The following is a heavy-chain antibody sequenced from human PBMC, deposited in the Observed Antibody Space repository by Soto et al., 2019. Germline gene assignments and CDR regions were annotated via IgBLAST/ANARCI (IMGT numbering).Heavy chain of an antibody. Sequence: GGSLRLSCAASGFTFSSYAMSWVRQAPGKGLEWVSAISGSGGSTYYADSVKGRLTISRDNSKNTLYLQMNSLRAEDTAVYYCAKDEYSGYDFRVYWGQGTLVTVSS. CDR3: AKDEYSGYDFRVY. V-gene: IGHV3-23*01. CDR2: ISGSGGST. J-gene: IGHJ4*02. CDR1: GFTFSSYA. D-gene: IGHD5-12*01.